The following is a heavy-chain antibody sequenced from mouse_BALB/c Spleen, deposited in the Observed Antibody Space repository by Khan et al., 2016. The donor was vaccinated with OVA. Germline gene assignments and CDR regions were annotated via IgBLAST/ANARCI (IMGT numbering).Heavy chain of an antibody. CDR2: IDPANGNT. D-gene: IGHD1-1*02. CDR1: GFNIKDSY. J-gene: IGHJ4*01. CDR3: ARDGAVISLCFGMDY. Sequence: EVQLQESGAELVKPGASVKLSCTASGFNIKDSYIHWVKRRPEQGLEWIGRIDPANGNTKYDPKFQGKATITADTSSNTAYLQLSSLTSEDTAVFYCARDGAVISLCFGMDYWGQGTSVTVSS. V-gene: IGHV14-3*02.